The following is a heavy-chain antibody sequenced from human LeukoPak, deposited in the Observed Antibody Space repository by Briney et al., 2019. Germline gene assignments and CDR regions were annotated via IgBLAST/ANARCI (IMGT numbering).Heavy chain of an antibody. CDR1: GGSISSGSYY. V-gene: IGHV4-61*02. D-gene: IGHD3-10*01. Sequence: PSETLSLTCTVSGGSISSGSYYWSWIRQPAGKGLEWIGRIYTSGSTNYNPSLKSRVTISIHTSKNQFSLRLSSVTAADTAVYYRATMMYGSGSYYNSDYWGQGTLVTVSS. J-gene: IGHJ4*02. CDR3: ATMMYGSGSYYNSDY. CDR2: IYTSGST.